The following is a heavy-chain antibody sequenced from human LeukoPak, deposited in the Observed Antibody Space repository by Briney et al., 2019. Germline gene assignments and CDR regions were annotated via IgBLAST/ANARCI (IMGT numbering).Heavy chain of an antibody. CDR1: GFTFSSYS. V-gene: IGHV3-21*01. CDR2: ISSSSSYI. J-gene: IGHJ6*04. CDR3: ARERDMIAAATYYYYYYGMDV. D-gene: IGHD6-25*01. Sequence: LGGSLRLSCAASGFTFSSYSMNWVRQAPGKGLEWVSSISSSSSYIYYADSVKGRFTISRDNAKNSLYLQMNSLRAEDTAVYYCARERDMIAAATYYYYYYGMDVWGKGTTVTVSS.